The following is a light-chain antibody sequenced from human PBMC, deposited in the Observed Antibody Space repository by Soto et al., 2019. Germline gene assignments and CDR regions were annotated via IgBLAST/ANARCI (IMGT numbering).Light chain of an antibody. J-gene: IGLJ1*01. CDR2: NNT. V-gene: IGLV1-44*01. Sequence: YARTQPPSESGTPGQRATISRTGGSSNIGTNAVNWYQQRPGTAPKLLIYNNTQRPSGVPDRFSGSKSGTSASLAISGLQSEDEADYYCAAWDDSLNGYVFGTGTKVTVL. CDR3: AAWDDSLNGYV. CDR1: SSNIGTNA.